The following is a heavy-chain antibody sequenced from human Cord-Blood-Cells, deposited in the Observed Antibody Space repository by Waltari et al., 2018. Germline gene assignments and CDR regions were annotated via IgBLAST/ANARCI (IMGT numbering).Heavy chain of an antibody. Sequence: GLEWSGYIYYSGSTYYNPSLKSRVTISVDTSKNQFSLKLSSVTAADTAVYYCASPTGAGANWYFDLWGRGTLVTVSS. CDR2: IYYSGST. V-gene: IGHV4-30-4*01. J-gene: IGHJ2*01. D-gene: IGHD7-27*01. CDR3: ASPTGAGANWYFDL.